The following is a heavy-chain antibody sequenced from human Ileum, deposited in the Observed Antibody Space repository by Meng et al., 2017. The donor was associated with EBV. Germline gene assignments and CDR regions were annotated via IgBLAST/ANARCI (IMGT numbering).Heavy chain of an antibody. CDR3: ARDLRYGLKLLPYYSDP. D-gene: IGHD2/OR15-2a*01. CDR2: INAGNGNT. J-gene: IGHJ5*02. CDR1: GNSLIKYA. Sequence: QVQFYQSGAGGKHPGSLVKCSCKAYGNSLIKYAIHWVRHAHGQGLEWMGWINAGNGNTKFSQTFQGRVSIRRDTSASTVYMELSSLRSEDTAVYYCARDLRYGLKLLPYYSDPWGQGTLVTVS. V-gene: IGHV1-3*01.